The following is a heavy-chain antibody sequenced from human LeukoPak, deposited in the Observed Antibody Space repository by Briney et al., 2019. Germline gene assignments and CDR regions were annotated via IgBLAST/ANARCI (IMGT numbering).Heavy chain of an antibody. Sequence: PGGSLRLSCAASGFTFSSYWMHCVRQAPGKGLVWVSRINSDGSSTYYADSVRGRFTISRDNAKNTVYLQMNSLRADDTAVYYCASPYGSGSSSDYWGQGTLVTVSS. CDR1: GFTFSSYW. J-gene: IGHJ4*02. CDR3: ASPYGSGSSSDY. V-gene: IGHV3-74*01. CDR2: INSDGSST. D-gene: IGHD3-10*01.